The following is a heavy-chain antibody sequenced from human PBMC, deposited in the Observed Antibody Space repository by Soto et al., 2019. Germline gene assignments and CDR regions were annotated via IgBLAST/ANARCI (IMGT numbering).Heavy chain of an antibody. CDR3: AVGLAAGDFNY. V-gene: IGHV4-39*01. Sequence: QMQPQESGPGLVKPSETLSLTCNVSGGCVSTSNYYWGWIRQPPGKGLEWIGSQFSGGSASYNPSPSLKSRVTTSFDTSKKQFSLKLTSVSAADTAVYFCAVGLAAGDFNYWGQGTLVAVSS. D-gene: IGHD6-13*01. CDR2: QFSGGSA. CDR1: GGCVSTSNYY. J-gene: IGHJ4*02.